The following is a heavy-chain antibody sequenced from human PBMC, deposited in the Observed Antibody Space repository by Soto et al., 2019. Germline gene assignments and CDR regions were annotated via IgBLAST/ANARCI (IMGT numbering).Heavy chain of an antibody. CDR3: TTSNGHLDN. CDR2: ITGGSETI. Sequence: GGSLRLCCAASGFNFSPYSMNWVRQTPGNRLEWLSYITGGSETISYADSVRGRFTISRDNAKTSVYLQLNRLRPEDTAIYFCTTSNGHLDNWGRGTLVTVSS. J-gene: IGHJ4*02. V-gene: IGHV3-48*01. D-gene: IGHD3-22*01. CDR1: GFNFSPYS.